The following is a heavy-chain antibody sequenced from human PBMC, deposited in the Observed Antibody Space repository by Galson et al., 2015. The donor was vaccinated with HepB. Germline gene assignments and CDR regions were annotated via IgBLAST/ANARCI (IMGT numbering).Heavy chain of an antibody. CDR2: IRSKTDGGTT. CDR3: TRVMSGSFDY. V-gene: IGHV3-15*01. Sequence: SLRLSCAASRLTFSNAWMNWVRQAPGKGLEWVGRIRSKTDGGTTDYAAPVRGRFTISRDDSKTTLYLQMNSLKTEDTGVYYCTRVMSGSFDYWGQGTLVTVSS. CDR1: RLTFSNAW. J-gene: IGHJ4*02. D-gene: IGHD5-12*01.